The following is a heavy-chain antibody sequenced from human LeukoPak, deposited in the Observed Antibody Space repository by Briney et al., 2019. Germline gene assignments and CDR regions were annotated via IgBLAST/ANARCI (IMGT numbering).Heavy chain of an antibody. CDR1: GGSFSGYY. CDR2: INHGGST. Sequence: SETLSLTCAVYGGSFSGYYWSWIRQPPGKGLEWIGEINHGGSTNYNPSLKSRVTISVDTSKNQFSLKLSSVTAADTAVYYCARDIRGVSYWGQGTLVTVSS. J-gene: IGHJ4*02. CDR3: ARDIRGVSY. D-gene: IGHD1-26*01. V-gene: IGHV4-34*01.